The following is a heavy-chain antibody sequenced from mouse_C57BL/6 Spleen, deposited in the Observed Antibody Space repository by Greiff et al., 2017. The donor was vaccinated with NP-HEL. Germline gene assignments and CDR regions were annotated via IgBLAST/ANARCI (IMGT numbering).Heavy chain of an antibody. CDR3: TRLPRQLRSYDAMDY. CDR1: GFTFSSYA. CDR2: ISSGGDYI. J-gene: IGHJ4*01. V-gene: IGHV5-9-1*02. D-gene: IGHD3-2*02. Sequence: EVKLMESGEGLVKPGGSLKLSCAASGFTFSSYAMSWVRQTPEKRLEWVAYISSGGDYIYYADTVKGRFTISRDNARNTLYLQMSSLKSEDTAMYYCTRLPRQLRSYDAMDYWGQGTSVTVSS.